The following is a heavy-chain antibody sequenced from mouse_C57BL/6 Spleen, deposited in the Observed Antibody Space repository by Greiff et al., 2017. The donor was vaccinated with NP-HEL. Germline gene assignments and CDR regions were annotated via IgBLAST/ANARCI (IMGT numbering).Heavy chain of an antibody. V-gene: IGHV3-6*01. D-gene: IGHD2-4*01. CDR3: ARNLDYEAWFAY. J-gene: IGHJ3*01. Sequence: VQLQQSGPGLVKPSQSLSLTCSVTGYSITSGYYWNWIRQFPGNKLEWMGYISYDGSNNYNPSLKNRISITRDTSKNQFFLKLNSVTTEDTATYYCARNLDYEAWFAYWGQGTLVTVSA. CDR2: ISYDGSN. CDR1: GYSITSGYY.